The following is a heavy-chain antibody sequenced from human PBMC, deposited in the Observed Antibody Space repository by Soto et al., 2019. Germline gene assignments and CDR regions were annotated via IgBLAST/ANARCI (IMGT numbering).Heavy chain of an antibody. CDR1: GYIFTTYW. J-gene: IGHJ4*02. Sequence: GESLKISCKGSGYIFTTYWIAWVRQMPGKGLEWIGIIYPDDSDVRYSPSFEGHVTISADKSINTAYLQWSSLKASDSAMYYCARRSNWNSEAPDFWGQGTLVTVYS. CDR3: ARRSNWNSEAPDF. D-gene: IGHD1-20*01. CDR2: IYPDDSDV. V-gene: IGHV5-51*01.